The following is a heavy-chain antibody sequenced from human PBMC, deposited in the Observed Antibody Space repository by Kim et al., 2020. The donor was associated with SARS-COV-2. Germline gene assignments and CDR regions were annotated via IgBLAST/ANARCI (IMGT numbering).Heavy chain of an antibody. V-gene: IGHV5-51*01. D-gene: IGHD3-10*01. J-gene: IGHJ6*02. CDR2: IYPGDSDT. CDR1: GYSFTSYW. Sequence: GESLKISCKGSGYSFTSYWIGWVRQMPGKGLEWMGIIYPGDSDTRYSPSFQGQVTISADKSISTAYLQWSSLNASDTAMYYCARLYYGSGSYYFYYYYGMDVWGQGTTVTVSS. CDR3: ARLYYGSGSYYFYYYYGMDV.